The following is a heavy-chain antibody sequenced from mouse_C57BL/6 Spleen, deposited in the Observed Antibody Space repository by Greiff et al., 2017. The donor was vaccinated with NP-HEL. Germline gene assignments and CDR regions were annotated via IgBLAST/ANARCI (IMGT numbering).Heavy chain of an antibody. CDR2: INPSSGYT. J-gene: IGHJ4*01. D-gene: IGHD2-2*01. CDR3: AIPWLDYAMDY. V-gene: IGHV1-7*01. Sequence: VQLQQSGAELAKPGASVKLSRKASGYTFTSYWMHWVKQRPGQGLEWIGYINPSSGYTKYNQKFKDKATLTADKSSSTAYMQLSSLTYEDSAVYYCAIPWLDYAMDYWGQGTSVTVSS. CDR1: GYTFTSYW.